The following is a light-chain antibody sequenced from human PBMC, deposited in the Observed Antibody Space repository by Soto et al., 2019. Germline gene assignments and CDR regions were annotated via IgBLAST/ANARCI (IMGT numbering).Light chain of an antibody. Sequence: SSDLTQPRSVSVDPGQTAIVTCDGNNVGSNSVHWYQQKPGRAPVLLVYADSDRPSGVPERFSGYNSGNTAILTISRAEAGHEADYYCQVWYSSTDALVVLGPGTKGTVL. J-gene: IGLJ1*01. CDR3: QVWYSSTDALVV. CDR1: NVGSNS. V-gene: IGLV3-21*02. CDR2: ADS.